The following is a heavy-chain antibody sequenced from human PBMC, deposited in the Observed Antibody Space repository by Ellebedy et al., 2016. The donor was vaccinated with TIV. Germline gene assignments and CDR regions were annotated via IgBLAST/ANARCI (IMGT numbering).Heavy chain of an antibody. J-gene: IGHJ4*02. CDR1: GFSLTNIIMG. CDR2: IFSNYEK. Sequence: SGPTLVKPKETLTLTCTVSGFSLTNIIMGVSWIRQPPGKALEWLAHIFSNYEKSYSTSLEARLSISKDTAKSQVVLTVASMDPVDTATYYCVRALKYCGGDCTYKFDFWGQGALVTVSS. CDR3: VRALKYCGGDCTYKFDF. D-gene: IGHD2-21*02. V-gene: IGHV2-26*01.